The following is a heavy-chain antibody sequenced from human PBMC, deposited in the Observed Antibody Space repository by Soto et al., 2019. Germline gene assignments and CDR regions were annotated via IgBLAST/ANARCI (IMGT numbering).Heavy chain of an antibody. CDR2: IDPSDSYT. V-gene: IGHV5-10-1*01. CDR3: ARRPVAGTYDDAFDI. J-gene: IGHJ3*02. D-gene: IGHD6-19*01. Sequence: EVQLVPSGAEVKKPGESLRISCKGSGYSFTSYWISWVRQMPGKGLEWMGRIDPSDSYTNYSPSFQGHVTISADKSISTAYLQWSSLKASDTAMYYCARRPVAGTYDDAFDIWGQGTMVTVSS. CDR1: GYSFTSYW.